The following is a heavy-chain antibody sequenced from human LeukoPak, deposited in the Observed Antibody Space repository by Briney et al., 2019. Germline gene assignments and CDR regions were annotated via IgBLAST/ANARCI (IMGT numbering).Heavy chain of an antibody. CDR1: GFTFSSYG. CDR3: ASLGYCSSTSCFDMDV. D-gene: IGHD2-2*01. J-gene: IGHJ6*03. V-gene: IGHV3-33*01. Sequence: GGSLRLSCAASGFTFSSYGMHWVRQAPGKGLEWVAVILSDGSKEFYTDSVKGRFTISRDNSKNTLYLQMNSLRAEDTAVYYCASLGYCSSTSCFDMDVWGKGTTVTVSS. CDR2: ILSDGSKE.